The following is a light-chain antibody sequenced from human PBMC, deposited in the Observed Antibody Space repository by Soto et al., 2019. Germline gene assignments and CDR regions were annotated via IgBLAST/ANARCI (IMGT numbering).Light chain of an antibody. Sequence: DIQLTQSTSFLSASVGARVTITGRASQDISDYLAWYQQRPGKAPKLLIYAASTLQSGVPSRVSGSGSGTEFTLTISSLQPEDFATYSCQQLNSYPLTFGGGTKVDIK. CDR2: AAS. V-gene: IGKV1-9*01. J-gene: IGKJ4*01. CDR3: QQLNSYPLT. CDR1: QDISDY.